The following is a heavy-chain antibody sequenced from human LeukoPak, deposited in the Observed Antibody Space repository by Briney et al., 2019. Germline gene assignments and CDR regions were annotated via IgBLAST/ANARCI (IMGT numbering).Heavy chain of an antibody. Sequence: ASVRVSCKASGGTFSSYAISWVRQAPGQGLEWIGWISPYNGNTNSAQKLQGRATMTTDTSTNTAYMELRSLRSDDTAVYYCARDRALGAANDYFYYYMDVWGKGTTVTVSS. CDR2: ISPYNGNT. V-gene: IGHV1-18*01. CDR3: ARDRALGAANDYFYYYMDV. J-gene: IGHJ6*03. CDR1: GGTFSSYA. D-gene: IGHD2-15*01.